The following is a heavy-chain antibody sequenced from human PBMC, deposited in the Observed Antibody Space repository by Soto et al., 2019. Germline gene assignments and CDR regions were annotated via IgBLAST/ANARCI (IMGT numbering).Heavy chain of an antibody. CDR1: GFTFSDYY. D-gene: IGHD2-15*01. CDR3: TRANIENSDGLYDAFDI. V-gene: IGHV3-11*01. CDR2: ISSTSNTF. J-gene: IGHJ3*02. Sequence: GILRVSCAASGFTFSDYYMSWIRQAPGKGLEWLSYISSTSNTFYYAESVKGRFTISRDNAKNSLSLQMNRLRSDDTAVYYCTRANIENSDGLYDAFDIWGQGTTVTVSS.